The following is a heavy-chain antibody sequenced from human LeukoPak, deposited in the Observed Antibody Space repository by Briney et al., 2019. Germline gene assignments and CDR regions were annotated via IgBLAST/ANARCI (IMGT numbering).Heavy chain of an antibody. D-gene: IGHD6-13*01. CDR2: IIPILGIA. CDR1: GGTFSSYA. CDR3: ARDIRLAAGLDY. Sequence: ASVKVSCKASGGTFSSYAISWVRQAPGQGLEWMGRIIPILGIANYAQRFQGRVTITADKSTSTAYMELSSLRSEDTAVYYCARDIRLAAGLDYWGQGTLVTASS. V-gene: IGHV1-69*04. J-gene: IGHJ4*02.